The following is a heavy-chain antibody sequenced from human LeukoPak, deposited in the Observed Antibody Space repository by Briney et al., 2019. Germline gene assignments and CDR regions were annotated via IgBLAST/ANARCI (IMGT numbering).Heavy chain of an antibody. CDR2: ISYDGSNK. J-gene: IGHJ4*02. CDR3: TRISTEHDFDY. V-gene: IGHV3-30-3*01. CDR1: GFTVSSYA. Sequence: PGGSLRLSCAASGFTVSSYAMQWVRQAPGKGREWVAVISYDGSNKYYADSVTGRFTISRDNYKNLLYLQMNSLRAEDTGVYYRTRISTEHDFDYWGQGTLVTVSS. D-gene: IGHD1-14*01.